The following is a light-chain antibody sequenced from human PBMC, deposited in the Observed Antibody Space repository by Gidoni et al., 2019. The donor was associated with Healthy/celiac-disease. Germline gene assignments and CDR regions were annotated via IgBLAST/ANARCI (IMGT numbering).Light chain of an antibody. CDR1: QSISSY. CDR2: AAS. Sequence: DIQMTQSPSSLSASVVDRVNITCRASQSISSYLNWYQQKPGKAPKLLIYAASSLQSGVPSRFSGSGSGTDFTLTISSLQPEDFATYYCQQSYSTPHFGGGTKVEIK. J-gene: IGKJ4*01. V-gene: IGKV1-39*01. CDR3: QQSYSTPH.